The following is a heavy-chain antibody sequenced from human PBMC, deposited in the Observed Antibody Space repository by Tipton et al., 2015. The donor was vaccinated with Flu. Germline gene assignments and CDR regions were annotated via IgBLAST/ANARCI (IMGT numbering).Heavy chain of an antibody. CDR1: GGSISSYY. J-gene: IGHJ4*02. Sequence: TLSLTCTVSGGSISSYYWSWIRQPAGKGLEWIGRIYTSGSTNYNPSLKSRVTMSVDTSKNQFSLKLSSVTAADTAVYYCASPNYYGSGSYYSPHLFDYWGQGTLVTVSS. V-gene: IGHV4-4*07. D-gene: IGHD3-10*01. CDR3: ASPNYYGSGSYYSPHLFDY. CDR2: IYTSGST.